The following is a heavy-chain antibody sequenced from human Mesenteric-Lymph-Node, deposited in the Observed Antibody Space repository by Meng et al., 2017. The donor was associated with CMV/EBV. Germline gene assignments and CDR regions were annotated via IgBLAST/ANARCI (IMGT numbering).Heavy chain of an antibody. J-gene: IGHJ4*02. V-gene: IGHV3-21*01. CDR1: GFTFSSYS. D-gene: IGHD5-12*01. CDR3: ASETSGNDALDY. Sequence: CAASGFTFSSYSMNWVRQAPGKGLEWVSSISSSSSYIFYADSVKGRFSISRDNAKNSLYLQMNSLRDEETAVYYCASETSGNDALDYWGQGTLVTVSS. CDR2: ISSSSSYI.